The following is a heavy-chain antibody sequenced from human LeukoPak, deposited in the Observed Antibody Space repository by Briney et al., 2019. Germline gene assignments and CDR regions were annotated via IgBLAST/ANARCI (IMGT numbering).Heavy chain of an antibody. Sequence: SETLSLTCTVPGGSVTTYYWTWVRQPPGKGLEWIGYIFYNGNTKYNPALNSRVTMSVDTSKNQFSLRMSSVTAADTAVYCCARGGAHYQLPHWWFDPWGQGTLVTVSS. CDR1: GGSVTTYY. D-gene: IGHD2-2*01. CDR3: ARGGAHYQLPHWWFDP. J-gene: IGHJ5*02. V-gene: IGHV4-59*02. CDR2: IFYNGNT.